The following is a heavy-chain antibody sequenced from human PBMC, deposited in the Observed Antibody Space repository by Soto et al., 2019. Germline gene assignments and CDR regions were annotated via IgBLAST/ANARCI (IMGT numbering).Heavy chain of an antibody. V-gene: IGHV3-30*19. CDR3: ARWGTTGGFDL. CDR1: GFRFKSFV. D-gene: IGHD3-16*01. CDR2: TSYDGNNK. Sequence: QLQLVESGGGVVQPGTSLRLSCAASGFRFKSFVMHWVRQAPGKGLDWVAFTSYDGNNKDYGDSVKGRFTVSRDNSQNTLHLQMGFLRPEDTALYYCARWGTTGGFDLWGQGTLVSVSS. J-gene: IGHJ4*02.